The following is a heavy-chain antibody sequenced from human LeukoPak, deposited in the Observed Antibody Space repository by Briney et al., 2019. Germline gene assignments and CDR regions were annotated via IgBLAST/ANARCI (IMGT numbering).Heavy chain of an antibody. CDR3: ARDQEGIVVVVAAQFDP. J-gene: IGHJ5*02. CDR2: ISSSSSTI. D-gene: IGHD2-15*01. Sequence: GGSLRLSCAASGFTFSSYSMNWVRQAPGKGLEWVSYISSSSSTIYYADSVKGRFTISRDNAKNSLYLQMNSLRAEDTAVYYCARDQEGIVVVVAAQFDPWGQGTLVTVSS. CDR1: GFTFSSYS. V-gene: IGHV3-48*01.